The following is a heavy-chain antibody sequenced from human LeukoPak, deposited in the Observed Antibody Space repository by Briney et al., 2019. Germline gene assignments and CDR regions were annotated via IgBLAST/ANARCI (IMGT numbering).Heavy chain of an antibody. Sequence: WASVKVSCKASGGTFSSYAISWVRQAPGQGLEWMGGIIPIFGTANYAQKFQGRVTITADESTSTAYMELSSLRSEDTAVYYCARGSGTITMVRGVFYGMDVWGQGTTVTVSS. V-gene: IGHV1-69*13. CDR2: IIPIFGTA. J-gene: IGHJ6*02. CDR3: ARGSGTITMVRGVFYGMDV. CDR1: GGTFSSYA. D-gene: IGHD3-10*01.